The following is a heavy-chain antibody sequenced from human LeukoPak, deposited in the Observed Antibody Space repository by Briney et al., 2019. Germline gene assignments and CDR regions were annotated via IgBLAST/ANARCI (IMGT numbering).Heavy chain of an antibody. D-gene: IGHD3-22*01. CDR3: ARDLPLDYYDISGIDY. CDR2: ISSSGSTI. CDR1: GFTFSSYE. Sequence: GGSLRLSCAASGFTFSSYEMNWVRQAPGKGLEWVSYISSSGSTIYYADSVKGRFTISRDNAKNSLYLQMNSLRAEDTAVYYRARDLPLDYYDISGIDYWCQGTLVTVSS. V-gene: IGHV3-48*03. J-gene: IGHJ4*02.